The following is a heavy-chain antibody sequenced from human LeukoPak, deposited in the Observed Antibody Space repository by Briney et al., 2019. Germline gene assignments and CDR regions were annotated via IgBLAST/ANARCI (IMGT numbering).Heavy chain of an antibody. D-gene: IGHD1-26*01. CDR3: ARIGLRGSYYDYFDY. CDR1: GYTFTSYA. CDR2: ISAGNGNT. Sequence: ASVKVSCKASGYTFTSYAMHWVRQAPGQRLEWMGWISAGNGNTKYSQKFQGRVTITRDTSASTAYMELSSLRSEDTAVYYCARIGLRGSYYDYFDYWGQGTLVTVSS. V-gene: IGHV1-3*01. J-gene: IGHJ4*02.